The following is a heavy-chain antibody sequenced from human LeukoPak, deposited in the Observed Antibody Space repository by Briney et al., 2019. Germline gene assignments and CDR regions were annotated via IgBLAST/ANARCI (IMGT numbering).Heavy chain of an antibody. CDR3: ARVKRITMIVVVTKEYYFDY. J-gene: IGHJ4*02. Sequence: SETLSLTCAVYGGSFSGCYWSWIRQPPGKGLEWIGEINHSGSTNYNPSLKSRVTISVDTSKNQFSLKLSSVTAADTAVYYCARVKRITMIVVVTKEYYFDYWGQGTLVTVSS. CDR1: GGSFSGCY. D-gene: IGHD3-22*01. CDR2: INHSGST. V-gene: IGHV4-34*01.